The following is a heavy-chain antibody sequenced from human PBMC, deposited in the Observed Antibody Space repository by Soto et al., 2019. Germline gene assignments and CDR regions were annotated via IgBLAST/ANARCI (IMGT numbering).Heavy chain of an antibody. D-gene: IGHD3-3*01. CDR2: MNPNSGNT. V-gene: IGHV1-8*01. J-gene: IGHJ5*02. CDR1: GYTFTSYD. CDR3: ARVLRDYDLWSGENNWFDP. Sequence: ASVKVSCKASGYTFTSYDINWVRQATGQGLEWMGWMNPNSGNTGYAQKFQGRVTMTRNTSISTAYMELSSLRSEDTAVYYCARVLRDYDLWSGENNWFDPWRQGTLVTVSS.